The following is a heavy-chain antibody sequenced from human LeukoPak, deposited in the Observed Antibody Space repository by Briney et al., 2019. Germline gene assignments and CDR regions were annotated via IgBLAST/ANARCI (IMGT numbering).Heavy chain of an antibody. D-gene: IGHD6-19*01. CDR3: AKFTVAGTGNYFDY. J-gene: IGHJ4*02. CDR2: IYPGACDT. V-gene: IGHV5-51*01. Sequence: GESLKTPCQRPGYSFTSYWIGWVRQLPGKGRGWIGIIYPGACDTRYSASFQGQVTISADKSISTAYLQWSSLKAADTAMYYCAKFTVAGTGNYFDYWGQGTLVTVSS. CDR1: GYSFTSYW.